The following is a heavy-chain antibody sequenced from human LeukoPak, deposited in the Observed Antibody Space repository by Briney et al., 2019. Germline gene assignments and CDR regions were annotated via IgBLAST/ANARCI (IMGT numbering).Heavy chain of an antibody. CDR1: GFTFCSYD. V-gene: IGHV3-13*04. CDR2: LGTAGDT. Sequence: PGGSLRLSCAASGFTFCSYDMQWVRQPTGKGLEWVSVLGTAGDTYYPGSVKGRFTISRENAKNSLYLQMNSLRAGDTPVYYCARGTNYDILTGYYTGRGSWYFDLWGRGTLVTVSS. CDR3: ARGTNYDILTGYYTGRGSWYFDL. D-gene: IGHD3-9*01. J-gene: IGHJ2*01.